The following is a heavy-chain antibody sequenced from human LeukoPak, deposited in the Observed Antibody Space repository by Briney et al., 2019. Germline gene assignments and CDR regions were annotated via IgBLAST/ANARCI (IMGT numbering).Heavy chain of an antibody. D-gene: IGHD6-19*01. Sequence: GRSLRLSCAACGFTFSSYAMHWVRQAPGKGLEWVAVISYDGSNKYYADSVKGRFTISRDNSKNTLYLQMNSLRAEDTALYYCAKDIAVAGADAFDIWGQGTMVTVSS. V-gene: IGHV3-30*04. CDR2: ISYDGSNK. CDR3: AKDIAVAGADAFDI. CDR1: GFTFSSYA. J-gene: IGHJ3*02.